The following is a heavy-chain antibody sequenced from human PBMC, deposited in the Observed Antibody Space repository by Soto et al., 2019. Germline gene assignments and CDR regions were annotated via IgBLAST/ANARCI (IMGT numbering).Heavy chain of an antibody. CDR1: GFSFSNYG. J-gene: IGHJ4*02. D-gene: IGHD1-1*01. Sequence: QVQLVESGGGVVQPGRSLRLSCAASGFSFSNYGVNWVRQPLGKGLEWVAVISNDGSTQYYADSVKGRFTISRDNSKNTLSLQMNRLRPEDTAIYYCPLDEDGDFWGQGALVTVSS. CDR2: ISNDGSTQ. V-gene: IGHV3-30*03. CDR3: PLDEDGDF.